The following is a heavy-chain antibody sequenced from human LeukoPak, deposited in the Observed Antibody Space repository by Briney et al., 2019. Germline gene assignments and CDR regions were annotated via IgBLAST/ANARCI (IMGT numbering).Heavy chain of an antibody. Sequence: ASVKASCKASGYTFTSYGISWVRQAPGQGLEWMGWISAYNGNTNYAQKLQGRVTMTTDTSTSTAYMELRSLRSDDTAVYYCARVLRRDYYDSSGYYSMLAFDIWGQGTMVTVSS. D-gene: IGHD3-22*01. CDR1: GYTFTSYG. CDR3: ARVLRRDYYDSSGYYSMLAFDI. J-gene: IGHJ3*02. V-gene: IGHV1-18*01. CDR2: ISAYNGNT.